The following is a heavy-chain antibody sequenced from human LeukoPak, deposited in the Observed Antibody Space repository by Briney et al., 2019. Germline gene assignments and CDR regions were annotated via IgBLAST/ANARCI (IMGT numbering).Heavy chain of an antibody. Sequence: GGSLRLSCAASGFTFSSYGMQWFRQAPDKGLEWVAAISNDGSNKYYADSVKGRFTISRDNSKNTLYLQMNSLGAEDTAVYYCAKVDIVATIDAGRLVDYWGQGTLVTVSS. CDR2: ISNDGSNK. V-gene: IGHV3-30*18. CDR1: GFTFSSYG. J-gene: IGHJ4*02. D-gene: IGHD5-12*01. CDR3: AKVDIVATIDAGRLVDY.